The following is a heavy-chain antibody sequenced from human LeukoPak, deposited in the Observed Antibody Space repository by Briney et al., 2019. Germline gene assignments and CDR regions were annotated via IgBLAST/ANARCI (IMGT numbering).Heavy chain of an antibody. CDR2: ISHTGST. D-gene: IGHD2-21*02. CDR1: GGSFRGYY. V-gene: IGHV4-34*01. Sequence: SETLSLTGAVYGGSFRGYYWSWIRQPPGKALEWIGEISHTGSTSHNPSLKSRVTISIDTSKNQFSLKLRSVSAADTAVYYCTRQEAATATSFYGMDVWGLGTTVTVSS. CDR3: TRQEAATATSFYGMDV. J-gene: IGHJ6*02.